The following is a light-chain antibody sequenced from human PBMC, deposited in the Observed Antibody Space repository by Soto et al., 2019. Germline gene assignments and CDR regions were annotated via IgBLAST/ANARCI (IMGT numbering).Light chain of an antibody. CDR1: QSISKY. J-gene: IGKJ2*01. V-gene: IGKV1-39*01. CDR2: IAS. Sequence: DIQMTQSPSSLSASLGDRVTITCRASQSISKYLNWYQQKPGKAPKLLIYIASNLQSGVPSRFSGSGSGTDFTLTISSLQSEDFAVYYCQQYSNWPPYTFGQGTKVDIK. CDR3: QQYSNWPPYT.